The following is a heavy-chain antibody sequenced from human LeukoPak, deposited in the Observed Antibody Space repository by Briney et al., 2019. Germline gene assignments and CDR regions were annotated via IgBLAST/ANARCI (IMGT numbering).Heavy chain of an antibody. D-gene: IGHD1-14*01. CDR1: GFSFNYSC. V-gene: IGHV5-51*01. CDR3: ARQTDQQLPHRFDY. J-gene: IGHJ4*02. Sequence: GEALKISGNGSGFSFNYSCIGRVRPMPGKGLEWMVIIYPGYSDTRYIPSFLGGVTISADKSIRTPYLQWSSQKASDTAMYYCARQTDQQLPHRFDYWGQGTLVTVSS. CDR2: IYPGYSDT.